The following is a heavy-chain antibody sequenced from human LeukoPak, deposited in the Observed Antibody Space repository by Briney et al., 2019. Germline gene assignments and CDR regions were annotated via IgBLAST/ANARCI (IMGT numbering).Heavy chain of an antibody. V-gene: IGHV3-23*01. J-gene: IGHJ4*02. CDR1: GFTFASYA. CDR3: AKDRQQLANFDC. D-gene: IGHD6-13*01. CDR2: ISAGGGAT. Sequence: PGGSLRLSCEASGFTFASYAMSWVRQAPGKGLEWVSGISAGGGATYSADSVKGRFSISRYNSKNTLYLHMSSLRAEDTAIYYCAKDRQQLANFDCRGQGALVTVSS.